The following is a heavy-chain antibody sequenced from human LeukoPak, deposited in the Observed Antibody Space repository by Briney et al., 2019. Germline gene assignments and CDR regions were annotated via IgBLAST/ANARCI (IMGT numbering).Heavy chain of an antibody. CDR2: IGGSNGIT. CDR1: GFSFSNTA. CDR3: ARNENSGWGYFDY. D-gene: IGHD5-12*01. V-gene: IGHV3-23*01. Sequence: GGSLRLSCAASGFSFSNTAMSWVRQAPGKGLEWVSVIGGSNGITFYVGSVKGRFTISRDNSKDTLYLQMNSLRAEDTAVYYCARNENSGWGYFDYWGQGTLVTVSS. J-gene: IGHJ4*02.